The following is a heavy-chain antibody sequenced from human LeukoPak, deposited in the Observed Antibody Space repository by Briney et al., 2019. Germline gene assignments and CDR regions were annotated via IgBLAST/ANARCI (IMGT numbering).Heavy chain of an antibody. J-gene: IGHJ3*02. D-gene: IGHD1-26*01. CDR3: ATELSGSYARFAFDI. CDR2: FDPEDGET. V-gene: IGHV1-24*01. Sequence: ASVKVSCKASGYTFTGYYMHWVRQAPGKGLEWMGGFDPEDGETIYAQKFQGRVTMTEDTSTDTAYMELSSLRSEDTAVYYCATELSGSYARFAFDIWGQGTMVTVSS. CDR1: GYTFTGYY.